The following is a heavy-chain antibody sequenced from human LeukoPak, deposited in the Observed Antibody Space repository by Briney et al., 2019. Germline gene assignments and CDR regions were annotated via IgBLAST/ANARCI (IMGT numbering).Heavy chain of an antibody. J-gene: IGHJ4*02. V-gene: IGHV3-21*01. D-gene: IGHD3-22*01. CDR3: VRLRRNSDTSGFYYYYDF. CDR1: GYTFSSYS. CDR2: ISVRSNYI. Sequence: GGSLRLSRLASGYTFSSYSINWVRQAPGKGLEWVSSISVRSNYIYYADSVRGRFRISRDDARDSLYLQMNSLRAEDTAVYYCVRLRRNSDTSGFYYYYDFWGQGTLVTASS.